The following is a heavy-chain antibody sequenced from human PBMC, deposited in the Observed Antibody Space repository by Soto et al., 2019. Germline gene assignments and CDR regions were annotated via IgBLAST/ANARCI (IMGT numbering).Heavy chain of an antibody. CDR2: IIPIPGTA. J-gene: IGHJ6*02. V-gene: IGHV1-69*01. CDR3: ARSQGSSTSLEIYYYYYYGMDV. Sequence: QVQLVQSGAEVKKPGSSVKVSCKASGGTFSSYAISWVRQAPGQGLEWMGGIIPIPGTANYAQKFQGRVTITAEETTSTAYMELGSLRSADTAVYYCARSQGSSTSLEIYYYYYYGMDVWGQWTTVTVSS. CDR1: GGTFSSYA. D-gene: IGHD2-2*01.